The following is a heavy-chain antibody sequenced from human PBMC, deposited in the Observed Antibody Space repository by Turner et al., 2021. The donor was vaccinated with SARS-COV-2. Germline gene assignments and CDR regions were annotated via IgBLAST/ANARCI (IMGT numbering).Heavy chain of an antibody. CDR1: GYTFTAHY. D-gene: IGHD3-16*01. CDR3: AREGGFSYDHDTFRM. V-gene: IGHV1-2*07. CDR2: ISPHSGDT. Sequence: QVHLVQSGAEVRMPGPSVKVSRKASGYTFTAHYIHWLRQAPGQGPEWMGCISPHSGDTNYSHKSQGRVTITRDTSINTAYMELSRLRSDDTAVYYCAREGGFSYDHDTFRMWGQGTMVTVSS. J-gene: IGHJ3*02.